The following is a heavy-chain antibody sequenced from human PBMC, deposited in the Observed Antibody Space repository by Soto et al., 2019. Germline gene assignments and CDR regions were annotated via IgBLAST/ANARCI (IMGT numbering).Heavy chain of an antibody. CDR2: INGGGASA. D-gene: IGHD6-19*01. Sequence: PGGSLSLSCSASGFTFSSYAMTWVRQAPGKGLEWVSIINGGGASAYYADSVKGRFTISRNNSKNTLYLQMNSLRVEDTAIYYCAKKREAGWYYFDFWGQGILVTVSS. CDR3: AKKREAGWYYFDF. J-gene: IGHJ4*02. CDR1: GFTFSSYA. V-gene: IGHV3-23*01.